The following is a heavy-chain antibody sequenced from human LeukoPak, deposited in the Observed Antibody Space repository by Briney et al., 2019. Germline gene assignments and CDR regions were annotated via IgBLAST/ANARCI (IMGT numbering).Heavy chain of an antibody. V-gene: IGHV1-46*01. Sequence: PGESLKISCKASGYTFTSYFMHWVRQAPGQGLDWMGIINPSGGSTSYAQKLQGRVTMTRDTSTSTVYMEPSSLRSEDTAVYYCARDSADYGDYDYWGQGTLVTVSS. CDR2: INPSGGST. J-gene: IGHJ4*02. D-gene: IGHD4-17*01. CDR1: GYTFTSYF. CDR3: ARDSADYGDYDY.